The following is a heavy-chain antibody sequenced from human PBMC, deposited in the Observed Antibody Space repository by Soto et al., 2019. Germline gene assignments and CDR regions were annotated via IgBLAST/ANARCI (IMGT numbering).Heavy chain of an antibody. V-gene: IGHV1-46*01. CDR1: GYTFTSYY. D-gene: IGHD3-22*01. Sequence: QVQLVQSGAEVKKPGASVKVSCKASGYTFTSYYMHWVRQAPGQGLEWMGIINPSGGSTSYAQKFQGRVTMTRDTSTSTVYMELSSLRSEDTAVYYCAISYDSSGGHPGFDPWGQGTLVTVSS. CDR3: AISYDSSGGHPGFDP. CDR2: INPSGGST. J-gene: IGHJ5*02.